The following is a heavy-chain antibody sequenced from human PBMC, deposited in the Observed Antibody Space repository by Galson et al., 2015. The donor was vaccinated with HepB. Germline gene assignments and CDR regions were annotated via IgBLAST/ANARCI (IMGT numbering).Heavy chain of an antibody. CDR2: IYSGGST. J-gene: IGHJ3*02. CDR1: GFTVSSNY. Sequence: SLRLSCAASGFTVSSNYMSWVRQAPGKGLEWVSVIYSGGSTYYADSVKGRFTISRDNSKNTLYLQMNSLRAEDTAVYYCARGSITGTTTPFAFDIWGQGTMVTVSS. D-gene: IGHD1-20*01. V-gene: IGHV3-66*01. CDR3: ARGSITGTTTPFAFDI.